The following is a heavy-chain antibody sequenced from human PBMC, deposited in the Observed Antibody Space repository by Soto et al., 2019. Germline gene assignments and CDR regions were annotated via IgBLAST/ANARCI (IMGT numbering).Heavy chain of an antibody. Sequence: GESLKISCKGSGYSLTSYWISWVRQMPGKGLEWMGRIDPSDSYTNYSPSFQGHVTISADKSISTAYLQWSSLKASDTAMYYCARHGQAGTSHNWFDPWGQGTLVTVSS. CDR2: IDPSDSYT. J-gene: IGHJ5*02. V-gene: IGHV5-10-1*01. D-gene: IGHD1-7*01. CDR1: GYSLTSYW. CDR3: ARHGQAGTSHNWFDP.